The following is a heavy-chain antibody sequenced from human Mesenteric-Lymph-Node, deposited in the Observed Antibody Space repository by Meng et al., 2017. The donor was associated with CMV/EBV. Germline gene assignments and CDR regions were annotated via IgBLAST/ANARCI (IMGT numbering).Heavy chain of an antibody. J-gene: IGHJ4*02. Sequence: GESLKISCAGSGVTLNGYWMSWVRQAPGKGLEWVSYISSSGSTIYYADSVKGRFTISRDNAKNSLYLQMNSLRAEDTAVYYCAIFSERIARDYWGQGTLVTVSS. V-gene: IGHV3-48*04. D-gene: IGHD6-6*01. CDR1: GVTLNGYW. CDR2: ISSSGSTI. CDR3: AIFSERIARDY.